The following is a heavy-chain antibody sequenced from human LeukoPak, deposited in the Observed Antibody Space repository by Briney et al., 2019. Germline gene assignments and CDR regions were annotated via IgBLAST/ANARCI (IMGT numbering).Heavy chain of an antibody. Sequence: GGSLRLSCAASGFTFSSYGMHWVRQAPGKGLEWVSAISGSGGSTYYADSVKGRFTISRDNSKNTLYLQMNSLRAEDTAVYYCAKDPHLGYFDSWGQGTLVTLSS. CDR1: GFTFSSYG. D-gene: IGHD3-16*01. J-gene: IGHJ4*02. CDR3: AKDPHLGYFDS. CDR2: ISGSGGST. V-gene: IGHV3-23*01.